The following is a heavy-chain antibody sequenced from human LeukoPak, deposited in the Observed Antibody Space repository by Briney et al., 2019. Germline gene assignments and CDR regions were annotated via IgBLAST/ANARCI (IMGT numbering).Heavy chain of an antibody. J-gene: IGHJ6*03. CDR1: VYTLTELS. CDR3: ATAGVPAATSIAARPDYYYYYMDV. CDR2: FDPEDGET. V-gene: IGHV1-24*01. D-gene: IGHD6-6*01. Sequence: ASVTVSCKLSVYTLTELSMHWVRQAPGDGLEWMGGFDPEDGETIYPQKFQGRVTMTEDTSTDTAYMALSSLRSEDTAVYYCATAGVPAATSIAARPDYYYYYMDVWGKGTPVTVSS.